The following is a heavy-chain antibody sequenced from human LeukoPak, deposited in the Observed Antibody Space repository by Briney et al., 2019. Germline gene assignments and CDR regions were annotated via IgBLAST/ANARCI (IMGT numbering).Heavy chain of an antibody. CDR1: GNYW. V-gene: IGHV3-74*01. CDR3: VSFYETY. CDR2: INGDGSWT. J-gene: IGHJ4*02. D-gene: IGHD2-2*01. Sequence: GGSLRLSCAASGNYWMHWVRQAPGKGLVWVSHINGDGSWTTYADSVKGRFTISKDNAKNTVYLQMNSLRAEDTAVYYCVSFYETYWGRGTLVTVSS.